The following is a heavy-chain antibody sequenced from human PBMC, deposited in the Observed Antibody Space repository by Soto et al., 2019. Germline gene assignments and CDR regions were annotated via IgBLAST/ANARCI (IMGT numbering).Heavy chain of an antibody. J-gene: IGHJ5*02. V-gene: IGHV3-30*19. D-gene: IGHD6-13*01. CDR3: ARDQTGITTAGGGRIDR. Sequence: GGSLRLSCAASGFTFSSYGMHWVRQAPGKGLECVAIVSFDGSNKYYADSVKGRFTISRDNSKNTLYLQMSGLTPEDTAFYYCARDQTGITTAGGGRIDRWGQGTLVTVSS. CDR2: VSFDGSNK. CDR1: GFTFSSYG.